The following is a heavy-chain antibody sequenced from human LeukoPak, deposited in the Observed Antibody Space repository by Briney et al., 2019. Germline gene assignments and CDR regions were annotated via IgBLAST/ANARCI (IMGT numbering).Heavy chain of an antibody. Sequence: SQTLSLTCTVSGGSISSGSYYWSWIRQPAGKGLEWIGRIYTSGSTNYNPSLKSRVTISVDTSKNQFSLKLSSVTAADTAVYYCARGEGDYYGSGSYYPPLFDYWGQGTLVTVSS. CDR1: GGSISSGSYY. CDR2: IYTSGST. V-gene: IGHV4-61*02. CDR3: ARGEGDYYGSGSYYPPLFDY. J-gene: IGHJ4*02. D-gene: IGHD3-10*01.